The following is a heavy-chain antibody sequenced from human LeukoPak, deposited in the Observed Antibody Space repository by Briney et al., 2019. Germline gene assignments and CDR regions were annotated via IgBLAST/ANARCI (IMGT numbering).Heavy chain of an antibody. CDR2: INPNSGGT. Sequence: ASVKVSCKASGYTFTDYYIHWVRQAPGQGLEWMGWINPNSGGTNYAQKFQGRVTMTRDTSISTGYMELSRLRSNDTAMYYCARDNIAAAGSYNWFDPWGQGTLVTVSS. J-gene: IGHJ5*02. CDR1: GYTFTDYY. V-gene: IGHV1-2*02. D-gene: IGHD6-13*01. CDR3: ARDNIAAAGSYNWFDP.